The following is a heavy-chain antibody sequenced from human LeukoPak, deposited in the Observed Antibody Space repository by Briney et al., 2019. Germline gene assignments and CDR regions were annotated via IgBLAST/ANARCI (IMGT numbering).Heavy chain of an antibody. CDR1: GGSISSYY. Sequence: SETLSLTCTVSGGSISSYYWSWIRQPAGKGLERIGRIYTSGSTNYNPSLKSRVTMSVHTSKNQFSLKLSSVTAADTAVYYCAREVAAAGNMYFDLWGRGTLVTVSS. CDR3: AREVAAAGNMYFDL. J-gene: IGHJ2*01. V-gene: IGHV4-4*07. D-gene: IGHD6-13*01. CDR2: IYTSGST.